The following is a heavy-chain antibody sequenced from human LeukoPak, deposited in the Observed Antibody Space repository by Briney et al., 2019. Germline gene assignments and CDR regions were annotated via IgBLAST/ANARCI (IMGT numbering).Heavy chain of an antibody. J-gene: IGHJ3*02. CDR1: GFTFSSYA. D-gene: IGHD3-22*01. Sequence: GGSLRLSCAASGFTFSSYAMSWVRQAPGKGLEWVSAISGSGGSTYYADSVKGRFTISRDNSKNTLYLQMNSLRAEDTAVYYCAKDLQTMIVVVISAFDIWGQGTMVTVSS. V-gene: IGHV3-23*01. CDR3: AKDLQTMIVVVISAFDI. CDR2: ISGSGGST.